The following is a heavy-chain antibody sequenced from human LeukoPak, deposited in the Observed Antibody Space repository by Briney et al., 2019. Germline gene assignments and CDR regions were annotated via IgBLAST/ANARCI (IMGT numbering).Heavy chain of an antibody. CDR3: ARDDYGWGSHPY. V-gene: IGHV3-7*04. J-gene: IGHJ4*02. CDR1: GLTFSSYR. Sequence: GGSLRLSCAGSGLTFSSYRLTWVRQAPGKGLEWVANIKPDGSEMAYVDSVKGRFTISRDNAKNSVYLQMNSLRAEDTAVYYCARDDYGWGSHPYWGQGTLVTVSS. CDR2: IKPDGSEM. D-gene: IGHD3-10*01.